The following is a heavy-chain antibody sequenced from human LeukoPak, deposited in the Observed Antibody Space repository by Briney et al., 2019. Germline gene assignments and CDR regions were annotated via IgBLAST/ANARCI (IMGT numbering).Heavy chain of an antibody. J-gene: IGHJ1*01. Sequence: GGSLRLSCAASGSTFSSYSMNWVRQAPGKGLEWVSSISSSSSYIYYADSVKGRFTISRDNAKNSLYLQMNSLRAEDTAVYYCARGGAAAASGGYEYFQHWGQGTLATVSS. V-gene: IGHV3-21*01. CDR1: GSTFSSYS. CDR3: ARGGAAAASGGYEYFQH. CDR2: ISSSSSYI. D-gene: IGHD6-13*01.